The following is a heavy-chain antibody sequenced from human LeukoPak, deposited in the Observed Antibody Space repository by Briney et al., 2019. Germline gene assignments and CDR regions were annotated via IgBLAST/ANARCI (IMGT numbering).Heavy chain of an antibody. Sequence: ASVKVSCKASGGTFSSYAISWVRQAPGQGLEWMGGIIPIFGTANYAQKFQGRATITTDESTSTAYMELSSLRSEDTAVYYCARVPTTVTTWFDYWGQGTLVTVSS. V-gene: IGHV1-69*05. CDR2: IIPIFGTA. CDR1: GGTFSSYA. D-gene: IGHD4-17*01. J-gene: IGHJ4*02. CDR3: ARVPTTVTTWFDY.